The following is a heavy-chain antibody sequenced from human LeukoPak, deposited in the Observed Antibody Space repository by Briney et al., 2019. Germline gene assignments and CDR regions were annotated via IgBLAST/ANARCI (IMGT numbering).Heavy chain of an antibody. CDR3: ARDQRAIALAGVFDS. J-gene: IGHJ4*02. D-gene: IGHD6-19*01. CDR1: GDSVSSHSAA. V-gene: IGHV6-1*01. Sequence: SQTLSLTCAISGDSVSSHSAAWNWIRQSPSRGLKWLGRTYYRSKWYNDYAVSLKSRMIINPDTSKNQFSLQLNSVTPDDTAVYYCARDQRAIALAGVFDSWGQGILVTVSS. CDR2: TYYRSKWYN.